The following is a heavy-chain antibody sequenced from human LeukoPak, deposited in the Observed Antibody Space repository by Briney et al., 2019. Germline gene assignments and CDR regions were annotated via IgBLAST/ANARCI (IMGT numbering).Heavy chain of an antibody. CDR2: ISGSGGST. CDR3: AKSDVGDYYDSSGTY. D-gene: IGHD3-22*01. Sequence: GGSLRLSCTASGFTFSSYAMSWVRQAPGKGLEWVSSISGSGGSTYYADSVKGRFTISRDNSKNTLYLQMNSLRAEDTAVYYCAKSDVGDYYDSSGTYWGQGTLVTVSS. V-gene: IGHV3-23*01. CDR1: GFTFSSYA. J-gene: IGHJ4*02.